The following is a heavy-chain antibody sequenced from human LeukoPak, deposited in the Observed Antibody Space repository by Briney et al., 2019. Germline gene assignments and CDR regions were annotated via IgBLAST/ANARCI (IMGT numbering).Heavy chain of an antibody. Sequence: TSETLSLTCPVSGGSISSSSYYWGWIRQPPGKGLEWIGCIYYSGSTYYNPSLKSRVTISIDTSKNQFSLKLSSVTTADTAVYYCARGVWGSYRIDYWGQGTLVTVSS. CDR3: ARGVWGSYRIDY. CDR1: GGSISSSSYY. CDR2: IYYSGST. D-gene: IGHD3-16*02. J-gene: IGHJ4*02. V-gene: IGHV4-39*07.